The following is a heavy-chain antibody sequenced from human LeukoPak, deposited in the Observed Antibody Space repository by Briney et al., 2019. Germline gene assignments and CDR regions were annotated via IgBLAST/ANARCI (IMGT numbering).Heavy chain of an antibody. V-gene: IGHV3-21*01. CDR3: ARGGGNSGRWFDP. CDR1: GFTFSSYA. Sequence: PGGSLRLSCAASGFTFSSYAMSWVRQAPGKGLEWVSSISSSSSYIYYADSVKGRFTISRDNAKNSLYLQMNSLRAEDTAVYYCARGGGNSGRWFDPWGQGTLVTVSS. CDR2: ISSSSSYI. J-gene: IGHJ5*02. D-gene: IGHD4-23*01.